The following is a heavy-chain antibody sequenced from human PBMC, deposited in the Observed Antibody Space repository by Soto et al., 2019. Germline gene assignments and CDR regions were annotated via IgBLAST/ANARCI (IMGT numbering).Heavy chain of an antibody. V-gene: IGHV1-69*13. J-gene: IGHJ6*02. CDR3: ARYVEIGGTIFGVPDQLYYGMDV. CDR2: IIPISGTA. CDR1: GGTFSSYA. D-gene: IGHD3-3*01. Sequence: EASVKVSCKASGGTFSSYAISWVRQAPGQGLEWMGGIIPISGTANYAQKFQGRVTITADESTSTAYMELSSLRSEDTAVYYCARYVEIGGTIFGVPDQLYYGMDVWGQGTTVTVSS.